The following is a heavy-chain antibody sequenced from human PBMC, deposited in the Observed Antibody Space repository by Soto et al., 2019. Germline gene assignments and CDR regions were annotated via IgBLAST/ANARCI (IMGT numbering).Heavy chain of an antibody. CDR1: GFTFSSYA. V-gene: IGHV3-15*01. CDR2: IKSKTDGGTT. D-gene: IGHD6-13*01. CDR3: TTDRSGYSSSWHFEY. J-gene: IGHJ4*02. Sequence: GGSLRLSCAASGFTFSSYAMSWVRQAPGKGLEWVGRIKSKTDGGTTDYAAPVKGRFTISRDDSKNTLYLQMNSLKTEDTAVYYCTTDRSGYSSSWHFEYWGQGTLVTVSS.